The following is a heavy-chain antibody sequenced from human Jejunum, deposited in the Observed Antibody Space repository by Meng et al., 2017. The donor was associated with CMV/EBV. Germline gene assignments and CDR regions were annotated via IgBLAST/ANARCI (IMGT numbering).Heavy chain of an antibody. CDR2: TSSSSRYI. V-gene: IGHV3-21*01. CDR3: ARGESSPDWLDP. CDR1: GFTFTSYS. D-gene: IGHD6-13*01. Sequence: EVRLVESGGXLVKPGXALRLSCEASGFTFTSYSMNWVRQAPGKGLEWLSSTSSSSRYIFYADSVKGRFTSSRDNAKNSLYLQMVSLRAEDTAVYYCARGESSPDWLDPWGQVTLGTVSS. J-gene: IGHJ5*02.